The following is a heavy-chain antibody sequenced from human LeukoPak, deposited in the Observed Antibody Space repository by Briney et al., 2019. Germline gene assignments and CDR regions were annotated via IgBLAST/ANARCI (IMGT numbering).Heavy chain of an antibody. J-gene: IGHJ4*02. Sequence: GGSLRLSCAASGFTVSSNYMSWVRQAPGKGLEWVSVMYSGGSTYYADSVKGRFTISRDNSKNTLYLQMNSLRAEDTAVYYCASTAVAGMSYYFDYWGQGTLVTVSS. CDR1: GFTVSSNY. CDR2: MYSGGST. D-gene: IGHD6-19*01. V-gene: IGHV3-66*01. CDR3: ASTAVAGMSYYFDY.